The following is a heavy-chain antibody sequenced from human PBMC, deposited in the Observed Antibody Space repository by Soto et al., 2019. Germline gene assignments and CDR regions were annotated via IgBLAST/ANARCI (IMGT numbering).Heavy chain of an antibody. D-gene: IGHD3-3*01. V-gene: IGHV3-23*01. CDR3: AKDGSDFWSGYFVPRYYYYGMDV. Sequence: GGSLRLSCAASGFTFSSYAMSWVRQTPGKGLEWVSAISGSGGSTYYADSVKGRFTISRDNSKNTLYLQMNSLRAEDTAVYYCAKDGSDFWSGYFVPRYYYYGMDVWGQGTTVTVSS. CDR1: GFTFSSYA. J-gene: IGHJ6*02. CDR2: ISGSGGST.